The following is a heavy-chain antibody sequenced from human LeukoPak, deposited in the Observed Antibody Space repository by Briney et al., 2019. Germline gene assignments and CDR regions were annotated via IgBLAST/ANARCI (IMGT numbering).Heavy chain of an antibody. CDR1: GFSFSGHW. CDR3: AKRAAGHRLFDP. Sequence: QAGGSLRLSCTASGFSFSGHWMHWARHLPGKGLVWVSRISPTGSTTSYADSVKGRFTVSRDNAKNTLYLQVNNLRAEDTAVYYCAKRAAGHRLFDPWGQGTLVTVSS. V-gene: IGHV3-74*01. CDR2: ISPTGSTT. J-gene: IGHJ5*02. D-gene: IGHD6-13*01.